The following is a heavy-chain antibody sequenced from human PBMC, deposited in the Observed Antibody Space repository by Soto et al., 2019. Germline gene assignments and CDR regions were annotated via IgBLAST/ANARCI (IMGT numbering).Heavy chain of an antibody. D-gene: IGHD6-13*01. CDR3: AKDKVKGSRHNWFDP. CDR1: GFTFSSYA. Sequence: SLRLSCAASGFTFSSYAMSWVRQAPGKGLEWVSAISGSGGSTYYADSVKGRFTISRDNSKNTLYLQMNSLRAEDTAVYYCAKDKVKGSRHNWFDPWGQGTLVTVSS. CDR2: ISGSGGST. V-gene: IGHV3-23*01. J-gene: IGHJ5*02.